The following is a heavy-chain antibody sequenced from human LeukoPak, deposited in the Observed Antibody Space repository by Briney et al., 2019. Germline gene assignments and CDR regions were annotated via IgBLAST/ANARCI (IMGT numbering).Heavy chain of an antibody. J-gene: IGHJ4*02. D-gene: IGHD6-25*01. V-gene: IGHV4-61*02. CDR3: ARGYSSVFGY. CDR1: GGSISSATYY. CDR2: IYTSGST. Sequence: SETLSLTCSVSGGSISSATYYWNSIRQPAGKGLEWIGRIYTSGSTYYNPSLKSRVTMSVDTSKNQFSLKLSSVTAADTAVYYCARGYSSVFGYWGQGTLVTVSS.